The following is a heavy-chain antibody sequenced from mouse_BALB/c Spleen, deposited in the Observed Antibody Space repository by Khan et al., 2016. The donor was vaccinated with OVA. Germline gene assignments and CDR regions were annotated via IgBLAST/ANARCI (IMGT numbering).Heavy chain of an antibody. J-gene: IGHJ3*01. CDR1: GYTFTDYY. Sequence: QVRLQQSGAELARPGASVKLSCKASGYTFTDYYINWVKLRTGQGLEWIGEISPGSGDTYYNEMFKGKATLTADKSSSTAYMQLSSLTSEASAVDFCARRNYFGYTFAYWGQGTLVTVSA. D-gene: IGHD1-2*01. CDR3: ARRNYFGYTFAY. CDR2: ISPGSGDT. V-gene: IGHV1-77*01.